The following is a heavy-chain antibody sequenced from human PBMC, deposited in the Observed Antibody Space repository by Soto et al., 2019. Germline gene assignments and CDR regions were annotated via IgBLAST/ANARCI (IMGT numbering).Heavy chain of an antibody. CDR2: IYYSGST. Sequence: QVQLQESGPGLVKPSQTLSLTCTVSGGSISSGGYYWSWIRQHPGKGLEWIGYIYYSGSTYYNPSLKSRVTISVDTSKHQFSLKLSSVTAADTAVYYCARDKVVGPTTLDYWGQGTLVTVSS. V-gene: IGHV4-31*03. D-gene: IGHD1-26*01. CDR1: GGSISSGGYY. J-gene: IGHJ4*02. CDR3: ARDKVVGPTTLDY.